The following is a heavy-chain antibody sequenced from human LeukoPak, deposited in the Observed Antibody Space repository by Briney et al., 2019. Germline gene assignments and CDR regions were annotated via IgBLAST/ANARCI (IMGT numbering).Heavy chain of an antibody. D-gene: IGHD1-26*01. CDR3: ARVPRDRGSYYFDY. V-gene: IGHV3-7*01. J-gene: IGHJ4*02. Sequence: PGGSLRLSCAASGFTFSSYWMSWVRQAPGKGLEWVANIKQDGSEKYYVDSVKGRFTISRDNAKNSLYLQMNSLRAEDTAVYYCARVPRDRGSYYFDYWGQGTLVTVSS. CDR2: IKQDGSEK. CDR1: GFTFSSYW.